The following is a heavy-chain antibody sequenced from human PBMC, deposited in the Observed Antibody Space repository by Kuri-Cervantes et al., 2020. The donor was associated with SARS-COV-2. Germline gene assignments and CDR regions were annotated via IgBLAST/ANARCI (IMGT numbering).Heavy chain of an antibody. D-gene: IGHD1-7*01. V-gene: IGHV4-59*01. CDR2: IYYSGST. CDR3: ARGSWNYPFDY. Sequence: GSLRLSCTVSGGSISSYYWSWIRQPPGKGLEWIGYIYYSGSTNYNPSLKGRVTISVDTSKNQFSLKLSSVTAADTAVYYCARGSWNYPFDYWGQGTLVTVSS. J-gene: IGHJ4*02. CDR1: GGSISSYY.